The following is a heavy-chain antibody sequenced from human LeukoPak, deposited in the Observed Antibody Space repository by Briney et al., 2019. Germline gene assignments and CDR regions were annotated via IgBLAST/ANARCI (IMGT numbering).Heavy chain of an antibody. CDR1: GVSFNDYY. V-gene: IGHV4-34*01. D-gene: IGHD1-14*01. CDR2: INHSGYT. Sequence: PSETLSLTCAVSGVSFNDYYWSWVRQSPGKGLEWIGEINHSGYTNDSPSLKSRVTISIDTSRKQFSLNLRSVTVADTAVYYCTRVTTGHDYWGQGTPVTVSS. CDR3: TRVTTGHDY. J-gene: IGHJ4*02.